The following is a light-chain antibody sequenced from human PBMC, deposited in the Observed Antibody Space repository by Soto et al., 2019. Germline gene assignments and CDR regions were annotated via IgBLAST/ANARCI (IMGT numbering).Light chain of an antibody. CDR3: SSYTITSTYV. J-gene: IGLJ1*01. CDR1: SSDVGGYNY. CDR2: EVS. V-gene: IGLV2-14*01. Sequence: QSALTQPASVSGSPGQSNTISCTGTSSDVGGYNYVSWYQQHPGKAPKLMIYEVSDRPSGVSNRFSGSKSGNTASLTISGLQAEDEADYYCSSYTITSTYVFGTGTKVTVL.